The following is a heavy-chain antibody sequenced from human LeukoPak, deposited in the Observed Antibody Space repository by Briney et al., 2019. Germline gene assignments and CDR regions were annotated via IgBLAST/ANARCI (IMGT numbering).Heavy chain of an antibody. J-gene: IGHJ2*01. D-gene: IGHD4-23*01. CDR1: GGSISSGGYY. CDR2: IYYSGSP. CDR3: ARDRYTVVSWYLDL. Sequence: PSETLSLTCTVSGGSISSGGYYWSWIRQHPGKGLQWIGYIYYSGSPYYNPSLKSRVTISVDTSKNQFSLKLSSVTAADTAVYYCARDRYTVVSWYLDLWGRGTLVTVSS. V-gene: IGHV4-31*03.